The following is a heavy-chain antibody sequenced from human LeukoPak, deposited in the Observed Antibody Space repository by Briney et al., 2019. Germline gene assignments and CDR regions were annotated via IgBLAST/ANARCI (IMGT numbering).Heavy chain of an antibody. CDR3: ARVGDSDVFDY. J-gene: IGHJ4*02. D-gene: IGHD2-21*01. CDR1: GFTFSSYW. Sequence: GGSLRLSCAASGFTFSSYWMSWVRQAPGKGLEWVANIKQDGSEKYYVDSVKGRFTISRDNSKNTLYLQMGSLRAEDMAVYYCARVGDSDVFDYWGQGTLVTVSS. CDR2: IKQDGSEK. V-gene: IGHV3-7*01.